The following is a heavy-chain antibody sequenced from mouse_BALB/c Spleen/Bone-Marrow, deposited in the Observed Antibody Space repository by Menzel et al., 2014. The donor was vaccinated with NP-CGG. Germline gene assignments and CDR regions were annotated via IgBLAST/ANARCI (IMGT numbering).Heavy chain of an antibody. CDR2: ISSGGSYS. J-gene: IGHJ4*01. V-gene: IGHV5-9-4*01. D-gene: IGHD2-4*01. CDR1: GFTFSSYA. Sequence: DVMLVESGGGLVKPGGSLKLSCAASGFTFSSYAMSWVRQSPEKRLEWVAEISSGGSYSYYPDTVTGRFTISRDNAKNTLYLEMSSLRPEDTAMYYCAREGLRRRAAMDYWGQGTSVTVSS. CDR3: AREGLRRRAAMDY.